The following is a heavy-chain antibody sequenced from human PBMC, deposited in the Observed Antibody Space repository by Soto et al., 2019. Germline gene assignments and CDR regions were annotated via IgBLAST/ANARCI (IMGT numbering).Heavy chain of an antibody. V-gene: IGHV3-48*01. D-gene: IGHD3-9*01. CDR1: GFTFSSYS. J-gene: IGHJ5*02. Sequence: EVQLVESGGGLVQPGGSLRLSCAASGFTFSSYSMNWVRQATGKGLEWVSYISSSSSTIYYADSVNGRFTISRDNAKNSLYLQMNSLRAEDTAVYYCAREYDILNGFDPWGPGTLVTVSS. CDR2: ISSSSSTI. CDR3: AREYDILNGFDP.